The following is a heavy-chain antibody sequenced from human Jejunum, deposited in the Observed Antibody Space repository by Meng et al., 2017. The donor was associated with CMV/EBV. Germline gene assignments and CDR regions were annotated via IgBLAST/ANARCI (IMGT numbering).Heavy chain of an antibody. CDR1: GLSFSYAW. Sequence: VQLVESGGGVVKPGGSLRLSCAASGLSFSYAWMNWVRQAPGKGLEWVGRIKSKTDGGTTDYAAPVKGRFTISRDDSKTTLYLQMNSLKTEDTAVYYCTSDENSSPMVFGWGQGTLVTVSS. J-gene: IGHJ4*02. D-gene: IGHD2/OR15-2a*01. CDR3: TSDENSSPMVFG. V-gene: IGHV3-15*01. CDR2: IKSKTDGGTT.